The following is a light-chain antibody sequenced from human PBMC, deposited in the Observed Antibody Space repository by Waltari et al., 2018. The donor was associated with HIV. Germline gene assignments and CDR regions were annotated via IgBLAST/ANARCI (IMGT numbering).Light chain of an antibody. Sequence: QSVLTQPPSASGTPGQRVTISCSGSSSNVHWYQKLPGTAPKLLIFRNNQRASGVPDRFSGSKSGTSASLVISGLRSEDEADYYCVTWADRPSGPVVFGGGTKVTVL. CDR1: SSN. CDR2: RNN. V-gene: IGLV1-47*01. CDR3: VTWADRPSGPVV. J-gene: IGLJ2*01.